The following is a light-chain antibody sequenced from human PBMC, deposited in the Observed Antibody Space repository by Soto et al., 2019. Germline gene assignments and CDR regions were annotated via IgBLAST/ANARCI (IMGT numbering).Light chain of an antibody. CDR3: SSYTISNTLPFA. CDR2: EVS. J-gene: IGLJ1*01. Sequence: QSVLTQPASVSGSPGQSITISCTGTSSDVGGYNYVSWYQQHPGKAPKLMIYEVSNRPSGVSNRFSGSNSGNTASLTISGLQAEDEADYHCSSYTISNTLPFAFGTGTKVTVL. CDR1: SSDVGGYNY. V-gene: IGLV2-14*01.